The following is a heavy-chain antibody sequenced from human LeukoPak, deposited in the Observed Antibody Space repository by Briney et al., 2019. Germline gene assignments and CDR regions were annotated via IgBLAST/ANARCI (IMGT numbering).Heavy chain of an antibody. V-gene: IGHV3-7*01. Sequence: GGSLRLSCAASGFTFSSYVMHWVRQAPGKGLEWVANIKQDGSEIYYVDSVKGRLTISGDNAKNSLYLQMNSLRVEDTALYYCARCSSWCLFDYWGQGTLVTVSS. J-gene: IGHJ4*02. CDR1: GFTFSSYV. CDR2: IKQDGSEI. CDR3: ARCSSWCLFDY. D-gene: IGHD6-13*01.